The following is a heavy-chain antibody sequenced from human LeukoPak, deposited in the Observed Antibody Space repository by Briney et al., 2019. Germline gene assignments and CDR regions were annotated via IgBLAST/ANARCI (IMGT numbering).Heavy chain of an antibody. D-gene: IGHD6-19*01. V-gene: IGHV3-48*01. Sequence: GGSLRLSCAGSGFIFGGYTMNWVRQAPGKGLEWLSYISPSGENKLYADSVRGRFSISRDNAKNSAYLQMDSLRAEDTAVYYCASRRSGWPNDAFDIWGQGTKVTATS. CDR3: ASRRSGWPNDAFDI. CDR2: ISPSGENK. CDR1: GFIFGGYT. J-gene: IGHJ3*02.